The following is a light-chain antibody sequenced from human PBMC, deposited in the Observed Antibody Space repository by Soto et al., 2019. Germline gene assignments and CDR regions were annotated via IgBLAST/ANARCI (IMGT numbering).Light chain of an antibody. CDR3: SSYTSSTDYV. V-gene: IGLV2-14*01. CDR1: SSDVGNYNY. Sequence: QSVLTQPASVSGSPGQSITISCTGTSSDVGNYNYVSWYQQYPGRVPKLLIYMVSNRPSGVSNRFSGSKSGNTASLTISGLQAEDEADYYCSSYTSSTDYVFGTGTKV. J-gene: IGLJ1*01. CDR2: MVS.